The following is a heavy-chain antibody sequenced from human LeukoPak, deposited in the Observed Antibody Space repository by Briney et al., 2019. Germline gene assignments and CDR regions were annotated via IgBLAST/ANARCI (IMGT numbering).Heavy chain of an antibody. Sequence: PGGSLRLSCAASGFTFSSYGMHWVRQAPGKGLEWVAFIRYDGSNKYYADSVKGRFTISRDNSKNTLYLQMNSLRAEDTAVYYCARALRYHLRGGFDPWGQGTLVTVSS. D-gene: IGHD1-14*01. CDR1: GFTFSSYG. CDR3: ARALRYHLRGGFDP. CDR2: IRYDGSNK. J-gene: IGHJ5*02. V-gene: IGHV3-30*02.